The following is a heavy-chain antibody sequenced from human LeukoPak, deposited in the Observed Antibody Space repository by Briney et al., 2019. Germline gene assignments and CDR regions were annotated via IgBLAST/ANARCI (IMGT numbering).Heavy chain of an antibody. Sequence: GGSLRLSCAASGFTFDDYAMHWVRQAPGKGLEWVSSISSSSSYIYYADSVKGRFTISRDNAKNSLYLQMNSLRAEDTAVYYCARGGFVITGTTEYMDVWGKGTTVTVSS. J-gene: IGHJ6*03. CDR3: ARGGFVITGTTEYMDV. D-gene: IGHD1-7*01. V-gene: IGHV3-21*01. CDR2: ISSSSSYI. CDR1: GFTFDDYA.